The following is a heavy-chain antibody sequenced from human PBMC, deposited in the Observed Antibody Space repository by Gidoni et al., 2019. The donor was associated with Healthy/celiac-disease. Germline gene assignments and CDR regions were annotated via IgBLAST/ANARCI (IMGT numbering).Heavy chain of an antibody. J-gene: IGHJ6*02. CDR1: GFTFSSYS. V-gene: IGHV3-21*01. CDR3: ARAKVYADIDYYYYYGMDV. D-gene: IGHD2-8*01. CDR2: ISRSSSYI. Sequence: EVQLVESGGGLVKPGWSLRLSCAASGFTFSSYSMNWVRQAPGKGLAWVSSISRSSSYIYYADSVKGRFTIARDNAKNSLYLQMNSLRAEDTAVYYCARAKVYADIDYYYYYGMDVWGQGTTVTVSS.